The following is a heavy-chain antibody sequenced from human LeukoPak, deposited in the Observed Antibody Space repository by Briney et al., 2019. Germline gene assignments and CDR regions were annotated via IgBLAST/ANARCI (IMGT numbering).Heavy chain of an antibody. J-gene: IGHJ4*02. CDR2: IYSGGNT. CDR1: GFIVSSDY. CDR3: AKGPAPRLGEFSYHALVDY. Sequence: GGSLRLSCAVSGFIVSSDYMSWVRQAPGKGLEWVSVIYSGGNTYYADSVKGRFTISRDTSKNTLYLQMNSLRAEDTAVYYCAKGPAPRLGEFSYHALVDYWGQGTLVTVSS. D-gene: IGHD3-16*02. V-gene: IGHV3-53*05.